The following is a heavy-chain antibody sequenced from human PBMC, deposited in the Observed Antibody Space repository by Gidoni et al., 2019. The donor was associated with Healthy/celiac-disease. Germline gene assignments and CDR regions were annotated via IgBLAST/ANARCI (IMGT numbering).Heavy chain of an antibody. D-gene: IGHD6-19*01. Sequence: QVQLVESGGGVVQPGRSLRLSCAAAGFPFSSYAMHWVRQAPGTGLEWVAVISYDGSNKYYADSVKGRFTISRDNSKNTLYLQMNSLRAEDTAVYYCAREQWLVPSYFDYWGQGTLVTVSS. CDR1: GFPFSSYA. J-gene: IGHJ4*02. V-gene: IGHV3-30-3*01. CDR3: AREQWLVPSYFDY. CDR2: ISYDGSNK.